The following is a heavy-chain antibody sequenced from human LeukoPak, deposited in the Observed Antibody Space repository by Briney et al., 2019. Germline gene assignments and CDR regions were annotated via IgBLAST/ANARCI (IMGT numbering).Heavy chain of an antibody. V-gene: IGHV4-59*01. Sequence: SETLSLTCTVSGGSISSYYWSWIRQPPGRGLEWIGYIYYSGSTNYNPSLKSRVTISVVTSKNQFSLKLSSVTAADTAVYYCARGFETGSIDYWGQGTLVTVSS. CDR3: ARGFETGSIDY. D-gene: IGHD3-9*01. CDR1: GGSISSYY. J-gene: IGHJ4*02. CDR2: IYYSGST.